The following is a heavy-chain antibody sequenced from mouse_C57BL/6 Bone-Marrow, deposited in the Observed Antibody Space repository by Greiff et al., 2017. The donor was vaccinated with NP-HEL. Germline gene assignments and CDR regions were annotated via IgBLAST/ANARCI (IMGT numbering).Heavy chain of an antibody. CDR3: ARVYYYGSSFFDY. J-gene: IGHJ2*01. Sequence: QVQLKQPGAELVRPGTSVKLSCKASGYTFTSYWMHWVKQRPGQGLEWIGVIDPSDSYTNYNQKFKGKATLTVDTSSSTAYMQLNSLTSEDSAVYYCARVYYYGSSFFDYWGQGTTLTVSS. CDR1: GYTFTSYW. CDR2: IDPSDSYT. D-gene: IGHD1-1*01. V-gene: IGHV1-59*01.